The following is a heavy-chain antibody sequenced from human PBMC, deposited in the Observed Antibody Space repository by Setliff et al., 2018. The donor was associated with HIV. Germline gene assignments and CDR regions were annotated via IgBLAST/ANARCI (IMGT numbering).Heavy chain of an antibody. J-gene: IGHJ5*02. Sequence: RASVKVSCKTSGYTFTTYYMHWVRQAPGQGLEWMGIINPSGGTTTYAQKFQGRVTMTRDTSTSTVYLELSSLRSEDTAVYYCAREVSTIGARRGAYDPWGQGTLVTVSS. V-gene: IGHV1-46*01. CDR1: GYTFTTYY. CDR2: INPSGGTT. CDR3: AREVSTIGARRGAYDP. D-gene: IGHD2-8*01.